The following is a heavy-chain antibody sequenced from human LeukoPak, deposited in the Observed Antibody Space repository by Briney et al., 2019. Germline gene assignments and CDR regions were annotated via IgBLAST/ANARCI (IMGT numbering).Heavy chain of an antibody. CDR3: AKGHSASNYAYFDS. D-gene: IGHD1-26*01. V-gene: IGHV4-34*01. CDR2: ISDGGST. J-gene: IGHJ4*02. CDR1: GGSFSNYY. Sequence: SETLSLTCAVYGGSFSNYYWSWIRQPRGKALEWIGEISDGGSTHYNPSLKSRVTMSVDTSNHQFSLKLNSMSAADTAVYYCAKGHSASNYAYFDSWGQGTLVTVSS.